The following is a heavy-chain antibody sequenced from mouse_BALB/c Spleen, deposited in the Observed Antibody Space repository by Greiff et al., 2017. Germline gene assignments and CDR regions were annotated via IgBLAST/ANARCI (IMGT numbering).Heavy chain of an antibody. CDR2: IDPSDSET. CDR3: ARSRGNSWFAY. CDR1: GYSFTSYW. V-gene: IGHV1S126*01. D-gene: IGHD2-1*01. J-gene: IGHJ3*01. Sequence: VQGVESGPQLVRPGASVKISCKASGYSFTSYWMHWVKQRPGQGLEWIGMIDPSDSETRLNQKFKDKATLTVDKSSSTAYMQLSSPTSEDSAVYYCARSRGNSWFAYWGQGTLVTVSA.